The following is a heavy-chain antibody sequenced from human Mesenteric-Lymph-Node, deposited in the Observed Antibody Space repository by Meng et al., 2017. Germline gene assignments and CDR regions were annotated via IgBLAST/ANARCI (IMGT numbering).Heavy chain of an antibody. CDR2: IYHSGRT. J-gene: IGHJ4*02. D-gene: IGHD4-17*01. V-gene: IGHV4-4*02. CDR1: GGCIRDDQW. Sequence: QGQRQGSGPGQVKPSGNLSCNCYGSGGCIRDDQWWSGVRQAPGKGLEWIGEIYHSGRTNYNPSVKIRVSMSVDKSQIHFSLRLSSVTAADTAVYYCTTLYGDSISWGQGTLVTVSS. CDR3: TTLYGDSIS.